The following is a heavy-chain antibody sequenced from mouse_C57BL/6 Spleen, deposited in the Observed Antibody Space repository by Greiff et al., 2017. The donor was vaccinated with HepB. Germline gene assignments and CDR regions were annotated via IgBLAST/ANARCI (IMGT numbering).Heavy chain of an antibody. V-gene: IGHV1-52*01. CDR1: GYTFTSYW. J-gene: IGHJ3*01. Sequence: QVQLQQPGAELVRPGSSVKLSCKASGYTFTSYWMHWVKQRPIQGLEWIGNIDPSDSDTHYNQKFKDKATLTVDKSSSTAYMQLSSLTSEDSAFYYCARGSKGFAYWGQGTLVTVSA. CDR2: IDPSDSDT. CDR3: ARGSKGFAY.